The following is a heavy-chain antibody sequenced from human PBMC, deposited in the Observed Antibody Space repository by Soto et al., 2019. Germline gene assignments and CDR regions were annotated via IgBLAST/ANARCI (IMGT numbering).Heavy chain of an antibody. D-gene: IGHD2-15*01. J-gene: IGHJ4*02. CDR3: ATLPPRIVVGMIDLPT. CDR1: GASICWSYS. Sequence: PLQFMSLTCFVSGASICWSYSWSWVHQTPGKRLERNGQIYHTGTTSNNPTLKNRVTTSLVKSKKQFSLRLISITPAETNRYNTATLPPRIVVGMIDLPTGGQGTLVTVSS. V-gene: IGHV4-4*02. CDR2: IYHTGTT.